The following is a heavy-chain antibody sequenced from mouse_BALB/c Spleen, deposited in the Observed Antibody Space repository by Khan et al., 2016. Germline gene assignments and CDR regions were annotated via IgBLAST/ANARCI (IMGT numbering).Heavy chain of an antibody. D-gene: IGHD2-10*02. CDR2: INTNTGAP. Sequence: QIQLVQSGPELKKPGETVKISCKASGYTFTNYGVHWVKQAPGKGLKWMGWINTNTGAPTYAEEFKGRFAFSLETSASTAFLQIDNLKNEDTATYFCAGWYGNYALDYWGQGTSVTVSS. CDR1: GYTFTNYG. CDR3: AGWYGNYALDY. J-gene: IGHJ4*01. V-gene: IGHV9-3*02.